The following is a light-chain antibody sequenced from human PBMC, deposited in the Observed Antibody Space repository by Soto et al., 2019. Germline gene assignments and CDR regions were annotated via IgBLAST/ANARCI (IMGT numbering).Light chain of an antibody. CDR2: DAS. J-gene: IGKJ4*01. V-gene: IGKV3-11*01. CDR3: QQHSNWPLT. Sequence: EIVITQSPATLSVSAGDRVTLTCRASQSVSSNLAWYQQKPGKAPRLLIYDASNRATGIPARFSGSGSGTDFTLTSSSLEPEDFAVYYCQQHSNWPLTFGGGTKVDIK. CDR1: QSVSSN.